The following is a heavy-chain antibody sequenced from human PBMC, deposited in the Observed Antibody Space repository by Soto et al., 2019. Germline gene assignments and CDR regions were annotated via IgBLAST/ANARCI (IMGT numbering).Heavy chain of an antibody. D-gene: IGHD3-3*01. CDR3: ARDNDFWSHFNWFDP. CDR2: ISSSSSYI. J-gene: IGHJ5*02. CDR1: GFTFSSYS. V-gene: IGHV3-21*01. Sequence: EVQLVESGGGLVKPGGSLRLSCAASGFTFSSYSMSWVRQAPGKGLEWVSSISSSSSYIYYADSVKGRFTISRDNAKNSLYLQMNSLRAEDTAVYYCARDNDFWSHFNWFDPWGQGTLVTVSS.